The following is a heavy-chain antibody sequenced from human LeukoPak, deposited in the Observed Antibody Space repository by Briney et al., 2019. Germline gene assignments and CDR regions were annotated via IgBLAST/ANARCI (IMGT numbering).Heavy chain of an antibody. CDR3: ARDRLELLMGDY. Sequence: ASVKVFCKASGYTYTSYYMHWVRQAPGQGLEWMGIINPSGGSTSYAQKFQGRVTMTRDTSTSTVYMELSSLRSEDTAVYYCARDRLELLMGDYWGQGTLVTVSS. D-gene: IGHD1-7*01. CDR1: GYTYTSYY. V-gene: IGHV1-46*01. J-gene: IGHJ4*02. CDR2: INPSGGST.